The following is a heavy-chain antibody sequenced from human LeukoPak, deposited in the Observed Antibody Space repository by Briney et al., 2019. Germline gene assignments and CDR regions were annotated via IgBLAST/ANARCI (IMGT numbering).Heavy chain of an antibody. CDR2: IKSDGSST. J-gene: IGHJ4*02. D-gene: IGHD3/OR15-3a*01. CDR3: AREGRFLDRSPVDY. V-gene: IGHV3-74*01. CDR1: GFTFSSYW. Sequence: GGSLRLSCAASGFTFSSYWMHWVRQAPGKGLVWVSGIKSDGSSTSYADSVKGRFTVSRDNAKNTLYLQMNSLRAVDTAVYYCAREGRFLDRSPVDYWGQGSLVTVSS.